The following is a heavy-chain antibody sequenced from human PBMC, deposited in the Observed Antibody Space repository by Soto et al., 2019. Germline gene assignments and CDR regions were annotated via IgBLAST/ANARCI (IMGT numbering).Heavy chain of an antibody. CDR1: GGSISSSSYY. D-gene: IGHD3-3*01. CDR3: ASNRFLEWLLFYYFDY. CDR2: IYYSGST. J-gene: IGHJ4*02. V-gene: IGHV4-39*01. Sequence: LSLPCTVSGGSISSSSYYWGWIRQPPGKGLEWIGSIYYSGSTYYNPSLKSRVTISVDTSKNQFSLKLSSVTAADTAVYYCASNRFLEWLLFYYFDYWGQGTLVTVSS.